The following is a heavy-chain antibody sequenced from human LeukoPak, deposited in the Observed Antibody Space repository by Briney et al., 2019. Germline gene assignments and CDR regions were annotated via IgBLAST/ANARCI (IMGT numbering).Heavy chain of an antibody. D-gene: IGHD6-19*01. CDR1: GYTFTGYY. V-gene: IGHV1-2*02. Sequence: GASVKVSCKASGYTFTGYYMHWVRQAPGQGLEWMGWINPNSGGTNYAQKFQGRVTMTRDTSISTAYMELSRLRSDDTAVYYCARILSVRYSSGWYFGYWGQGTLVTVSS. CDR2: INPNSGGT. CDR3: ARILSVRYSSGWYFGY. J-gene: IGHJ4*02.